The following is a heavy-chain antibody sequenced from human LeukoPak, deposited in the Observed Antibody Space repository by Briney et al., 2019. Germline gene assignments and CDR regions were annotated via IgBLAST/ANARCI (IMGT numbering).Heavy chain of an antibody. V-gene: IGHV3-11*01. D-gene: IGHD6-13*01. CDR2: ISSSGSTI. CDR3: ARDWGSSWYFDY. CDR1: GFTFSDYY. J-gene: IGHJ4*02. Sequence: GGSLRLSCAASGFTFSDYYMSWLRQAPGKGLEWGSYISSSGSTIYYADSVKGRFTISRDNAKNSLYLQMNSLRAEDTAVYYCARDWGSSWYFDYWGQGTLVTVSS.